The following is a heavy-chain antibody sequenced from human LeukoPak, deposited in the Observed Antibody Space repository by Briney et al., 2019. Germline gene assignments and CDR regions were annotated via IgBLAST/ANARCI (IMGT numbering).Heavy chain of an antibody. J-gene: IGHJ4*02. Sequence: AETLSLTCTVSGGSISSSSYFWVWIRQPPGKGLEWIGSIHYSGSTYYNPSLKSRVTISLDTSKNQFSLKLSSVTAADTAVYNCARIVGCSYYDSNYWGQGTQVTVSS. CDR1: GGSISSSSYF. CDR3: ARIVGCSYYDSNY. D-gene: IGHD3-3*01. V-gene: IGHV4-39*07. CDR2: IHYSGST.